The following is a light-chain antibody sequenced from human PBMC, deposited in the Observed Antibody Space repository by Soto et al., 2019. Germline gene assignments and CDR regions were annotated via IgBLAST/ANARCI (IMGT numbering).Light chain of an antibody. Sequence: QSALTQPPSASGSPGQSVTISCTGTSTDIGAYNFVSWYQQHPGKAPTLLIYEVYKRPSGVPDRFSGSKSGNTASLTVSGLQGDDEADYYCTSFARNKDSCVVFGGGTKLTVL. CDR3: TSFARNKDSCVV. V-gene: IGLV2-8*01. CDR1: STDIGAYNF. J-gene: IGLJ2*01. CDR2: EVY.